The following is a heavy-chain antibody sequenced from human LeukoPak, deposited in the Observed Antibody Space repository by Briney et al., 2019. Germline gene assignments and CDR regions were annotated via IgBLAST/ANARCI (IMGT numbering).Heavy chain of an antibody. CDR2: INQDGSEK. D-gene: IGHD6-19*01. CDR1: GFTFSTYW. CDR3: ARVGYTSGWYRN. J-gene: IGHJ4*02. Sequence: GGSLRLSCAASGFTFSTYWMSWVRQAPGKGLEWVANINQDGSEKYYVDSVKGRFTISRGNAKNSLYLQMNSLRAEDTAVYYCARVGYTSGWYRNWGQGTLVTVSS. V-gene: IGHV3-7*03.